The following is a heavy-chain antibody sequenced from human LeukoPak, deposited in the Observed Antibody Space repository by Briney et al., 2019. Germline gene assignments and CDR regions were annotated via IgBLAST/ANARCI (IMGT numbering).Heavy chain of an antibody. CDR3: ARETNGDYVALDY. D-gene: IGHD4-17*01. V-gene: IGHV1-46*01. CDR2: INPSGGST. CDR1: GYTFTSYD. Sequence: ASVKVSCKASGYTFTSYDINWVRQATGQGLEWMGIINPSGGSTSYAQKFQGRVTMTRDTSTSTVYMELSSLRSEDTAVYYCARETNGDYVALDYWGQGTLVTVSS. J-gene: IGHJ4*02.